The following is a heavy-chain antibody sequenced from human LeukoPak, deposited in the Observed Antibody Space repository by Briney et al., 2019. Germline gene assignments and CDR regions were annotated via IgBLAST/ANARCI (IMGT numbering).Heavy chain of an antibody. CDR2: INPNSGGT. V-gene: IGHV1-2*06. CDR3: ARVGYYESSGYYEY. J-gene: IGHJ4*02. Sequence: ASVKVSCKASGYTLTDYYMHWVRQAPGQGLEWMGRINPNSGGTNYAQKFQGRVTMTRDTSISTVYMELSRLRSDDTAVYYCARVGYYESSGYYEYWGQGTLVAVSS. D-gene: IGHD3-22*01. CDR1: GYTLTDYY.